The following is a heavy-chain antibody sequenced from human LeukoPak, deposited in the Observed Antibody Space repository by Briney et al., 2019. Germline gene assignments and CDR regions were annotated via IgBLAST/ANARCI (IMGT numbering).Heavy chain of an antibody. D-gene: IGHD3-10*01. CDR2: IYSGGST. J-gene: IGHJ4*02. V-gene: IGHV3-66*01. CDR1: GFTVSSNY. CDR3: ARDLITMVRGVVDY. Sequence: GGSLRLSCAASGFTVSSNYMSWVRQAPGKGLEWVSVIYSGGSTYYADSVKGRFTISRDNAKNSLYLQMNSLRAEDTAVYYCARDLITMVRGVVDYWGQGTLVTVSS.